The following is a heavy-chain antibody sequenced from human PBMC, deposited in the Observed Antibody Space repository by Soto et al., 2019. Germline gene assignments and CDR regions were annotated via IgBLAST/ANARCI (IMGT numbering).Heavy chain of an antibody. V-gene: IGHV3-33*01. CDR3: ARGSWSTSYHYYFDY. D-gene: IGHD3-3*01. CDR2: IWYDGSNK. CDR1: GFTFSSYG. Sequence: GGSLRLSCAASGFTFSSYGMHWVRQAPGKGLEWVAVIWYDGSNKYYADSVKGRFTISRDNSKNTLYLQMNSLRAEDTAVYYCARGSWSTSYHYYFDYWGQGTLVTVSS. J-gene: IGHJ4*02.